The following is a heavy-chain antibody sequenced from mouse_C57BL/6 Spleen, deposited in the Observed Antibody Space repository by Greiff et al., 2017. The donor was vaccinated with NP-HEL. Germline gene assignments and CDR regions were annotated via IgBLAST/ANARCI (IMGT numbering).Heavy chain of an antibody. CDR1: GYTFTDYY. V-gene: IGHV1-26*01. Sequence: VQLQQSGPELVKPGASVKISCKASGYTFTDYYMNWVKQSHGKSLEWIGDINPNNGGTSYNQKFKGKATLTVDKSSSTAYMELRSLTSEDSAVYYCARGDDGYYGWYFDVWGTGTTVTVSS. D-gene: IGHD2-3*01. CDR2: INPNNGGT. CDR3: ARGDDGYYGWYFDV. J-gene: IGHJ1*03.